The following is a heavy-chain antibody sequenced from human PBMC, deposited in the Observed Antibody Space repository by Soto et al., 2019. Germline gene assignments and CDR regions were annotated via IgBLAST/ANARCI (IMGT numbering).Heavy chain of an antibody. CDR3: AQVKKTFRVSRWVVGGD. Sequence: EVQLLESGGVLLQPGGSLRLSCAVSGFTFSSHAMSWVRQAPGKGLEWVSSSRASGSSTYYGASVKGRFTISRDNSKNRLYLQMRSLRVEDTAKYYCAQVKKTFRVSRWVVGGDWRKGPSVIVSS. J-gene: IGHJ6*04. CDR1: GFTFSSHA. CDR2: SRASGSST. V-gene: IGHV3-23*01. D-gene: IGHD1-26*01.